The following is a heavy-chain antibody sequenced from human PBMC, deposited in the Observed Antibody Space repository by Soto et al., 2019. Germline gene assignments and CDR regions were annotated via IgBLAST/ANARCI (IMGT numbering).Heavy chain of an antibody. D-gene: IGHD6-13*01. Sequence: SETLSLTWAVYGGSISGYYWSWIRQPPGKGLEWIGEINHSGSTNYNPSLKSRVTISVDTSKNQFSLKLSSVTAADTAVYYCATTPIAALYYYYYYMDVWGKGTTVTVSS. CDR1: GGSISGYY. CDR2: INHSGST. J-gene: IGHJ6*03. V-gene: IGHV4-34*01. CDR3: ATTPIAALYYYYYYMDV.